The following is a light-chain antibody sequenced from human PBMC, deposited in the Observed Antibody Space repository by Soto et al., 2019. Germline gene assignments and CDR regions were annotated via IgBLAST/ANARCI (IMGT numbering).Light chain of an antibody. CDR3: QQYKNWPPPT. V-gene: IGKV3-15*01. Sequence: EIVMTQSPATLSVSPGETATLSCRASQSVGSAVAWYQHKPGQAPGLLIVGASIRATGVPGRFSGGGSGTEFTLTISSLQSEDFAVYYCQQYKNWPPPTFGGGTTVEIK. CDR1: QSVGSA. J-gene: IGKJ4*01. CDR2: GAS.